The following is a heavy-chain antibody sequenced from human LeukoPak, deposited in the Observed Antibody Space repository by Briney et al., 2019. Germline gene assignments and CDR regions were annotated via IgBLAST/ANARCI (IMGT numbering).Heavy chain of an antibody. J-gene: IGHJ4*02. D-gene: IGHD3-22*01. CDR1: GFSFSSYG. CDR2: MSYDGSKE. CDR3: AKPPYDSSGYYQSTFDY. Sequence: PGGSLRLSCAASGFSFSSYGMHWVRQAPGKGLEWVAVMSYDGSKEYYADSVKGRFTISRDNSKNTLYLQKNSLRAEDTAVYYCAKPPYDSSGYYQSTFDYWGQGTLVSVSS. V-gene: IGHV3-30*18.